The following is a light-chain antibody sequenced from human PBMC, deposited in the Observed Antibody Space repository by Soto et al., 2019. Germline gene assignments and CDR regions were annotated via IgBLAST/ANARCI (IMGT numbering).Light chain of an antibody. V-gene: IGKV1-5*01. J-gene: IGKJ1*01. CDR1: QSISSW. CDR3: QQYNTYSPVT. CDR2: DAS. Sequence: DIQMTQSPSSLSASIGDRVTITCRASQSISSWLAWYQQKPGKAPKLLIYDASSLESGVPSRFSGSGPGTEFTLTISRLQPDDFATYYCQQYNTYSPVTFGQGTKVEIK.